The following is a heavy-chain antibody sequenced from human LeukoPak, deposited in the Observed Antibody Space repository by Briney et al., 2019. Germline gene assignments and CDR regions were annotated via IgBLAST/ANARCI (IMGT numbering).Heavy chain of an antibody. CDR1: GYTFTDYY. V-gene: IGHV1-2*02. D-gene: IGHD4-17*01. Sequence: ASVKVSCKASGYTFTDYYMHWVRQAPGQGLEWMGWINPNSGATNSAQKFQGRVTMTRDTFISTAYMELSRLRSDDTAVYYCAREAFTTVTSATDAFDIWGQGTMVTVSS. CDR3: AREAFTTVTSATDAFDI. J-gene: IGHJ3*02. CDR2: INPNSGAT.